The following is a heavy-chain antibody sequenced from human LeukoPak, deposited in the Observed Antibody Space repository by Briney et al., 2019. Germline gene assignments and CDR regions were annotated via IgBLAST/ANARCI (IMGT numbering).Heavy chain of an antibody. CDR2: IYTSGST. Sequence: SETLSLTCTVSGGSIRSYYWSWIRQPAGKGLEWIGRIYTSGSTNYNPSLKSRVTISVDTSKNQFSLKLSSVTAADTAVYYCARELGTAMATGAFDIWGQGTMVTVSS. V-gene: IGHV4-4*07. J-gene: IGHJ3*02. D-gene: IGHD5-18*01. CDR3: ARELGTAMATGAFDI. CDR1: GGSIRSYY.